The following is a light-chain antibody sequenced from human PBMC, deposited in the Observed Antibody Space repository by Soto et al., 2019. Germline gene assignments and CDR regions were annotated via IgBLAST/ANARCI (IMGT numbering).Light chain of an antibody. CDR1: SSDVGGYNY. Sequence: QSVLTQPPSASGSPGQSVAIYCTGTSSDVGGYNYVSWYQHHPGKAPKLMIYEVSRRPSGVSARFSGYNSGNTASLTVSGLQADDEADYYCSSYSGSSNWVFGGGTKLTVL. J-gene: IGLJ3*02. CDR3: SSYSGSSNWV. V-gene: IGLV2-8*01. CDR2: EVS.